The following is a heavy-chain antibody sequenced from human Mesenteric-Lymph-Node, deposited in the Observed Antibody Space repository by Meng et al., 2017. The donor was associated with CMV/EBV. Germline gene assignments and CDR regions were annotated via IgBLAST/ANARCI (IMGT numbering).Heavy chain of an antibody. CDR3: ARGSSYDILTGYFDY. D-gene: IGHD3-9*01. J-gene: IGHJ4*02. CDR2: INHSGST. CDR1: GGSFSGYY. Sequence: QGQLHQGCAGLLKPSETLSVTCAGYGGSFSGYYWNWIRQSPEKGLEWIGEINHSGSTTYNPSFTSRIIISVDTSTNQISLNMSSVTAADTAVYYCARGSSYDILTGYFDYWGQGALVTVSS. V-gene: IGHV4-34*01.